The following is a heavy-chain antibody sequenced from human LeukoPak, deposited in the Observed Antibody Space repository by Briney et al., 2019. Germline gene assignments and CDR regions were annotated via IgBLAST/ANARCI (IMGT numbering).Heavy chain of an antibody. CDR3: ARRYDFWSGYPTAFDY. V-gene: IGHV1-2*02. D-gene: IGHD3-3*01. J-gene: IGHJ4*02. CDR2: INPNTGGT. CDR1: GYTFTGYY. Sequence: ASVTVSCKASGYTFTGYYIHWVRQAPGQGLEWMGFINPNTGGTSYAQKFQARVTMNRDTSISTAYMELSGLRSDDTAVYYCARRYDFWSGYPTAFDYWGQGTLVTVSS.